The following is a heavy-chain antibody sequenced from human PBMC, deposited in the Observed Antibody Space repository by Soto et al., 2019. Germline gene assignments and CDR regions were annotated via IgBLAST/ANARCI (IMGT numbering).Heavy chain of an antibody. CDR3: ARDGGELLNYYYYGMDV. CDR2: IYTSGST. CDR1: GGSISSYY. V-gene: IGHV4-4*07. D-gene: IGHD3-10*01. Sequence: SETLSLTCTVSGGSISSYYWSWIRQPAGKGLEWIGRIYTSGSTNYNPSLKSRVTMSVDTSKNQFSLKLSSVTAADTAVYYCARDGGELLNYYYYGMDVWGQGTTVTVSS. J-gene: IGHJ6*02.